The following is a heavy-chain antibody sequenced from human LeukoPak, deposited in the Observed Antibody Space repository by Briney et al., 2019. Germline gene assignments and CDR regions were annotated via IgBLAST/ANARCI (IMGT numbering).Heavy chain of an antibody. CDR3: SRGRYYDSRGYVGY. V-gene: IGHV3-64*01. CDR2: ISSNGGST. Sequence: GGSLRLSCAASGFTFSSYAMHWVRQAPGKGLEYVSAISSNGGSTYYANSVKGRFTISRDNSKNTLYLQMGSLRAEDMAVYYFSRGRYYDSRGYVGYWGQGTLVTVSS. D-gene: IGHD3-22*01. J-gene: IGHJ4*02. CDR1: GFTFSSYA.